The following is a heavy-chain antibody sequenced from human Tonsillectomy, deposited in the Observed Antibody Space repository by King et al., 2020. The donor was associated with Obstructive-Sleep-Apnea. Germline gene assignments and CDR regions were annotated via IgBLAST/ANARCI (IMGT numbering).Heavy chain of an antibody. J-gene: IGHJ4*02. Sequence: VQLVESGGGLVQPGGSLRLSCVASGFTFSDHYMDWVRQAPGKGLEWVGRIRNKASSYTTEYAASVEGRFNISRNDSKSSLYLQLNSLKTEDTAVYYCTRARGYGDFDYWGQGTLVTVSS. D-gene: IGHD5-12*01. CDR2: IRNKASSYTT. V-gene: IGHV3-72*01. CDR1: GFTFSDHY. CDR3: TRARGYGDFDY.